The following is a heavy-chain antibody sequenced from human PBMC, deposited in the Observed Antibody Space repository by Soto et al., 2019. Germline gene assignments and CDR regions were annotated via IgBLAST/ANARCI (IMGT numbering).Heavy chain of an antibody. J-gene: IGHJ4*02. CDR1: GFTFSRYA. CDR3: AKGLAWLVLYGFDY. CDR2: ISGSGGST. V-gene: IGHV3-23*01. Sequence: EVQLLESGGGLVQPGGSLRLSCAASGFTFSRYAMSWVRQAPGKGLEWVSVISGSGGSTYYADSVKGRFTISRDNSKNTLYLQMNSLRAEDTAVYYCAKGLAWLVLYGFDYWGQGTLVTVSS. D-gene: IGHD6-19*01.